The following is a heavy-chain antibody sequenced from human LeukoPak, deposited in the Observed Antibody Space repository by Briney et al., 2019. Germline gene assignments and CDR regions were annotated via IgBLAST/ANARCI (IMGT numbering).Heavy chain of an antibody. CDR2: ISSRSIDI. V-gene: IGHV3-21*01. D-gene: IGHD5-12*01. J-gene: IGHJ6*02. CDR1: GFTFSSYS. Sequence: PGGSLRLSCAASGFTFSSYSMNWVRQAPGKGLECVSAISSRSIDIYYPDSVTGRWTTSRNTAKKSLNLQMTSLRAEDTAVYYCARGPWLKEDYYYGMDVWGQGTTVTVSS. CDR3: ARGPWLKEDYYYGMDV.